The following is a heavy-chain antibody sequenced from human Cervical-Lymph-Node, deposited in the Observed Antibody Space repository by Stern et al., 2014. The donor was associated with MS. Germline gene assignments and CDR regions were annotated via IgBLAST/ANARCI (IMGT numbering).Heavy chain of an antibody. CDR2: IYLGGRT. Sequence: QVQLQESGPGLVKPPQTLSLTCTVSDDSFQSGSYDWSWIRQPAGKGLEWIGRIYLGGRTSYNPSLRSRVTMSVDTSKNQFSLRLSSVTATDTAVYYCARSRKLYCNINSCYSYFDYWGRGALLTVSS. CDR1: DDSFQSGSYD. CDR3: ARSRKLYCNINSCYSYFDY. J-gene: IGHJ4*02. D-gene: IGHD2/OR15-2a*01. V-gene: IGHV4-61*02.